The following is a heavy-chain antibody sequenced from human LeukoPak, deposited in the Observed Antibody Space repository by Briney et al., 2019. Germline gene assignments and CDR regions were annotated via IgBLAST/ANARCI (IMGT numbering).Heavy chain of an antibody. J-gene: IGHJ5*02. Sequence: GGSLRLSCAASGFTFDDYAMHWVRQAPGKGLEWVSLISWEGGSTYYADSVKGRFTISRDNSKNSLYLQMNSLRVEDTALYYCAKDGVVAALGDNWFDPWGQGTLVTVSS. V-gene: IGHV3-43D*03. D-gene: IGHD2-15*01. CDR3: AKDGVVAALGDNWFDP. CDR1: GFTFDDYA. CDR2: ISWEGGST.